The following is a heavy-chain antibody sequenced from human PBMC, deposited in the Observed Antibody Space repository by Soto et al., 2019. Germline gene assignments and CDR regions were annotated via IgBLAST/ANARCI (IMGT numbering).Heavy chain of an antibody. J-gene: IGHJ4*02. CDR2: ISYDGSNK. CDR3: ARAWRWTTVISL. Sequence: QVQLVESGGGVVQPGRSLRLSCAVSGFTFSSHAMHWVRQAPGKGLEWVAGISYDGSNKYYADSVKGRFTISIDNSKNTLYLQMNSLIAEDTAVYYCARAWRWTTVISLWVQGTLVTVSS. V-gene: IGHV3-30-3*01. D-gene: IGHD4-17*01. CDR1: GFTFSSHA.